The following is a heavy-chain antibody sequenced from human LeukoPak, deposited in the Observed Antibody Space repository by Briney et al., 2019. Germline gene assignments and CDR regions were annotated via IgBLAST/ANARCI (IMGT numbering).Heavy chain of an antibody. CDR2: ISSSGSTI. V-gene: IGHV3-11*01. D-gene: IGHD3-10*01. CDR3: ARRTIMVRGVTSYYYGMDV. J-gene: IGHJ6*02. Sequence: GGSLRLSCAASGFTFSDYYMSWIRQAPGKGLEWVSYISSSGSTIYYADSVKGRFTISRDNAKNSLYLQMNSLRAEDTAVYYCARRTIMVRGVTSYYYGMDVWGQGTTVTVSS. CDR1: GFTFSDYY.